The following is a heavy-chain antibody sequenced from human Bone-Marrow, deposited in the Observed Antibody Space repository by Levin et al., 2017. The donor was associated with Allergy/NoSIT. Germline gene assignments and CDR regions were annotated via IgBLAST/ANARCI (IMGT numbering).Heavy chain of an antibody. V-gene: IGHV3-21*01. D-gene: IGHD3-3*01. J-gene: IGHJ5*02. CDR1: GFTFSSYS. CDR2: ISSSSSYI. CDR3: ARDRSGVVDWFDP. Sequence: GGSLRLSCAASGFTFSSYSMNWVRQAPGKGLEWVSSISSSSSYIYYADSVKGRFTISRDNAKNSLYLQMNSLRAEDTAVYYCARDRSGVVDWFDPWGQGTLVTVSS.